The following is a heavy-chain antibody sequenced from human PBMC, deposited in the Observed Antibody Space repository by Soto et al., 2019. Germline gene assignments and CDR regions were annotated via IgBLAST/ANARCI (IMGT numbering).Heavy chain of an antibody. CDR2: IYWNDDK. CDR1: GFSLRTTGVG. J-gene: IGHJ4*02. D-gene: IGHD3-16*01. CDR3: AHTWGLPVDC. V-gene: IGHV2-5*01. Sequence: QITLKESGPTLVKPTQTLTLTCTYSGFSLRTTGVGVGWIRQPPGKALEWLGLIYWNDDKRYSPSLKSRLTLTSDISKSQVVLTMTNMDPVDTATDYCAHTWGLPVDCWGQGTLVIVSS.